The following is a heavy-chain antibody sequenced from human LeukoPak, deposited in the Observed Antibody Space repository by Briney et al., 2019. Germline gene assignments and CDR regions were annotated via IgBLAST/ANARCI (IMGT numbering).Heavy chain of an antibody. CDR1: GVPLNNYK. CDR2: ILESGEA. Sequence: GGSLRLSCVGSGVPLNNYKVNWVRQAPGKGLDWVADILESGEAHYADSVRGRFTIFRDRAKNSLYLLMTSLRVDDTAVYYCSATGRWGQGTLVAVSS. V-gene: IGHV3-48*04. J-gene: IGHJ4*02. D-gene: IGHD2-15*01. CDR3: SATGR.